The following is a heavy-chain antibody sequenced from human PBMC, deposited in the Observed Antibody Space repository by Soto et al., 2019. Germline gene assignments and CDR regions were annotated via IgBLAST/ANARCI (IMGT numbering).Heavy chain of an antibody. J-gene: IGHJ3*02. D-gene: IGHD6-13*01. CDR3: AREVAADGTFREDVFDI. Sequence: QVHLVQSGAEVKKPGSSVKVSCKAPGGTFSNHAINWVRQAPGQGLEGMGRLIPIFSTTNCAHKFAGRVTMTAHESTDTAYLELSSMKHDDTAVYYCAREVAADGTFREDVFDIWGQGTLVTVSS. V-gene: IGHV1-69*12. CDR1: GGTFSNHA. CDR2: LIPIFSTT.